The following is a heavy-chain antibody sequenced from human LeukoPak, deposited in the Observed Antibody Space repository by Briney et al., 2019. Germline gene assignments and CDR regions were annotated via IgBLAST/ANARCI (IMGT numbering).Heavy chain of an antibody. CDR3: AKGGLTADLRSPGRDW. D-gene: IGHD5/OR15-5a*01. J-gene: IGHJ4*02. Sequence: GGSLRLSCAASGFTFSSYWMSWVRQAPGKGLEWVANIKQDGSEKYYVDSVKGRFTISRDNSRNTLYLQMNSLRAEDTAIYYCAKGGLTADLRSPGRDWWGQGTLVTVSS. CDR2: IKQDGSEK. CDR1: GFTFSSYW. V-gene: IGHV3-7*03.